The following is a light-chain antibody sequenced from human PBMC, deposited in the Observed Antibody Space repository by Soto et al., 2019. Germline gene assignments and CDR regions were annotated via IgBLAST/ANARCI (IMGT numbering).Light chain of an antibody. Sequence: QTVVTQPPSVSGTPGQRVTISCSGSSSNIGSNTVSWYQQLPGTAPKLLIYSNDQRPSGVPDRFSDSKSGTSDSLVISGLKSEDEADYYCAAWDDSLNGPVFGGGTKLTVL. CDR1: SSNIGSNT. CDR2: SND. J-gene: IGLJ3*02. CDR3: AAWDDSLNGPV. V-gene: IGLV1-44*01.